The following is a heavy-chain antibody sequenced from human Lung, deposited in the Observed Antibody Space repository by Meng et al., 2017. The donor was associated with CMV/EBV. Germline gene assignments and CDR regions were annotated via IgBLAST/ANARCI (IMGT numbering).Heavy chain of an antibody. V-gene: IGHV1-2*02. CDR3: ARDRVPAAFRDYGMDV. Sequence: ASVXVSXKASGYTFTGYYMHWVRQAPGQGLEWMGWINPNSGGTNYAQKFQGRVTMTRDTSISTAYMELSRLRSDDTAVYYCARDRVPAAFRDYGMDVWGQGTRVTVSS. J-gene: IGHJ6*02. CDR1: GYTFTGYY. CDR2: INPNSGGT. D-gene: IGHD2-2*01.